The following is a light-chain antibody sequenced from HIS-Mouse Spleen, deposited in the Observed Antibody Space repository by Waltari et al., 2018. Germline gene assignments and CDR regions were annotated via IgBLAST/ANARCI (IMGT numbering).Light chain of an antibody. CDR2: GAS. V-gene: IGKV3-20*01. CDR3: QQYGSSPWT. J-gene: IGKJ1*01. Sequence: EVVLTQSPGTLSLSPGERATLSCRASQSVSSSYLAWYQQKPGQAPRLLSYGASSRATGIPDRVSGSGSGTDFTLTISRLEPEDFAVYYCQQYGSSPWTVGQGIKVEIK. CDR1: QSVSSSY.